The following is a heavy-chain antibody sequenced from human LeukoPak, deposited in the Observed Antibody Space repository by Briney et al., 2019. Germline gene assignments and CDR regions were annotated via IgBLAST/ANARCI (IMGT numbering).Heavy chain of an antibody. D-gene: IGHD1-26*01. CDR1: GGTFSSYA. J-gene: IGHJ4*02. Sequence: ASVKVSCKASGGTFSSYAISWVRQAPGKGLEWMGLVDPEDGETIYAEKFQGRVTITADTSTDTAYMELSSLRSEDTAVYYCATVGRDEKSRDFDYWGQGTLVTVSS. CDR2: VDPEDGET. CDR3: ATVGRDEKSRDFDY. V-gene: IGHV1-69-2*01.